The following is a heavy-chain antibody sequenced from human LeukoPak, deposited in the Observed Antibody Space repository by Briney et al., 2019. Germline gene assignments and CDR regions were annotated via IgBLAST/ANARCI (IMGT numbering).Heavy chain of an antibody. J-gene: IGHJ4*02. CDR2: ISSSGSTI. CDR1: GFTFSDYY. CDR3: ASWGEGALDN. D-gene: IGHD1-26*01. V-gene: IGHV3-11*04. Sequence: GGSLRLSCAASGFTFSDYYMSWIRQAPGKGLEWVSYISSSGSTIYYANSVKGRFTISRDNAKKSLYLRMNSLRVEDTGVYYCASWGEGALDNWGQGTLVTVSS.